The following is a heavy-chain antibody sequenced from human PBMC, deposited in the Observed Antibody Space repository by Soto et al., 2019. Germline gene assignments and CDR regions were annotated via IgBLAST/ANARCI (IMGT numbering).Heavy chain of an antibody. V-gene: IGHV5-51*01. CDR2: IYPGDSDT. Sequence: GESLKISCKGSGYSFTSYWIGWVRQMPGKGLEWMGIIYPGDSDTRYSPPFQGQVTISADKSISTAYLQWSSLKASDTAMYYCARLGGYCSSTKCYGGGDYWGQGTQVTVSS. J-gene: IGHJ4*02. CDR3: ARLGGYCSSTKCYGGGDY. D-gene: IGHD2-2*01. CDR1: GYSFTSYW.